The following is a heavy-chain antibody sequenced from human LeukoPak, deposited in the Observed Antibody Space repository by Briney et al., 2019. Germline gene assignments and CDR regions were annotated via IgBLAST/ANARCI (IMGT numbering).Heavy chain of an antibody. Sequence: SETLSLTCTVSGGSISSYYWSWIRQPAGKGLEWIGRIYTSGSTNYNPSLKSRVTISVDTSKNQFSLKLSSVTAADTAVYYCARRLIAARPGYYYYYMDVWGKGTTVTVSS. CDR1: GGSISSYY. CDR2: IYTSGST. CDR3: ARRLIAARPGYYYYYMDV. D-gene: IGHD6-6*01. J-gene: IGHJ6*03. V-gene: IGHV4-4*07.